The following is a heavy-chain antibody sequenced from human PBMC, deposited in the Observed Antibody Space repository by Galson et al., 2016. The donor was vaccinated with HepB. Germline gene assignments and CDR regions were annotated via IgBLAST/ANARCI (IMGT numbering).Heavy chain of an antibody. CDR2: INPSGGST. D-gene: IGHD2-2*01. Sequence: SVKVSCKASGYTFTSYYMHWARQAPGQGLEWMGIINPSGGSTSYAQKFQGRVTMTRDTSTSTVYMELSSLRSEDTAVYYCARNAMYCSSTSCSTYYFDYWGQGTLATVSS. CDR3: ARNAMYCSSTSCSTYYFDY. V-gene: IGHV1-46*01. J-gene: IGHJ4*02. CDR1: GYTFTSYY.